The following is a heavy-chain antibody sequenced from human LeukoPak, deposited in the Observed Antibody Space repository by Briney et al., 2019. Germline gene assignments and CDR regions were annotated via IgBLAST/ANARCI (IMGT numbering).Heavy chain of an antibody. V-gene: IGHV3-53*01. CDR2: IYSGGST. J-gene: IGHJ6*02. CDR1: GFTVSSNY. Sequence: PGGSLRLSCAASGFTVSSNYMSWVRQAPGKGLEWVSVIYSGGSTYYADSVKGRFTISRDNSKNTLYLQMNSLRAEDTAVYYCTTERNWELLRPYGLDIWGQGTTVTV. CDR3: TTERNWELLRPYGLDI. D-gene: IGHD1-26*01.